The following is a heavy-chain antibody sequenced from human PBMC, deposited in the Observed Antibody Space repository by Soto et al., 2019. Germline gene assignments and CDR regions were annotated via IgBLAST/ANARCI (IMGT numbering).Heavy chain of an antibody. Sequence: SLRLSCAAXXXTLRSYGMXXXRQAPGKGLEWLATIKTDASEKKYVDSVKGRFTVSRDNAKNXXXLQMDSLRAEDTAVYYCARDSGYGSGRXXNHYLDCWGRGTLVTVSS. V-gene: IGHV3-7*01. J-gene: IGHJ4*01. CDR3: ARDSGYGSGRXXNHYLDC. D-gene: IGHD3-10*01. CDR1: XXTLRSYG. CDR2: IKTDASEK.